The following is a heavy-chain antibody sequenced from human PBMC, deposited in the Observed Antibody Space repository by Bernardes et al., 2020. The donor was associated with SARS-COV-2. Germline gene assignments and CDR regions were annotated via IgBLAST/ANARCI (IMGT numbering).Heavy chain of an antibody. J-gene: IGHJ6*02. CDR2: ISSSGKTL. D-gene: IGHD3-22*01. Sequence: GGSLRLSCAASGFTFSDYQRSWIRQAPGKGLEWVSYISSSGKTLYYADSVKGRFTISGDNAKNSLYLQMNSLRAEDTAVYYCARQGGYQDSSGYYYGMDVWGQGATVTVSS. CDR1: GFTFSDYQ. V-gene: IGHV3-11*01. CDR3: ARQGGYQDSSGYYYGMDV.